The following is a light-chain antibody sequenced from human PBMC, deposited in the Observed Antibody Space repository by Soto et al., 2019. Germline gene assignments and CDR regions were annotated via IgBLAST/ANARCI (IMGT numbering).Light chain of an antibody. CDR2: DAS. V-gene: IGKV1-33*01. J-gene: IGKJ2*01. CDR1: QDIRNF. CDR3: QHYDNLPYT. Sequence: DIQMTQSPSSLSASVGDRVTITCQASQDIRNFLNWYQQKPGKVPNLLIYDASNLKTGVPSRFSVGGSGTDFTLTISSLQPEDIATYYCQHYDNLPYTFGQGTKLEI.